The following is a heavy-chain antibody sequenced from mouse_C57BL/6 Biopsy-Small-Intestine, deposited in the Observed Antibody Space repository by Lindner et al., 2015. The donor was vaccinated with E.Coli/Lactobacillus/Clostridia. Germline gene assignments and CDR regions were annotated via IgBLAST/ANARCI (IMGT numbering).Heavy chain of an antibody. Sequence: VQLQESGGGLVKPGGSLKLSCAASGFTFSDYGMHWVRQAPEKGLEWVAYISSGSSIIYYADTVKGRFTISRDNAKNTLFPQMTSLRSEDTAMYYCARGNDGSFDYWGQGTTLTVSS. CDR1: GFTFSDYG. D-gene: IGHD2-3*01. CDR2: ISSGSSII. J-gene: IGHJ2*01. V-gene: IGHV5-17*01. CDR3: ARGNDGSFDY.